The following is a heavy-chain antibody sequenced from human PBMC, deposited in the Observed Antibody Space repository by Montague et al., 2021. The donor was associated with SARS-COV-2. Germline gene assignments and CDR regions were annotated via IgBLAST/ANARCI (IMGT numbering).Heavy chain of an antibody. V-gene: IGHV4-59*08. D-gene: IGHD6-13*01. CDR1: GGSISSHY. CDR2: IYYTGTT. CDR3: ARPLRSNVWYGFDT. Sequence: SETLSLTCTVSGGSISSHYWSWIRQAPGQGLEWIGHIYYTGTTKYNPSLKSRVTLSLDTSRDQFSLTLSSVTAADTAVYYCARPLRSNVWYGFDTRGQGALVIVSS. J-gene: IGHJ5*02.